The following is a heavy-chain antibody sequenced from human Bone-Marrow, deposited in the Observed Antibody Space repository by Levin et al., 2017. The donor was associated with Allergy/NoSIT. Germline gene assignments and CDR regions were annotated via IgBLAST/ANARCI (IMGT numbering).Heavy chain of an antibody. CDR3: AKERVWSGYPKDGGYFDY. CDR1: GFTFSSYA. V-gene: IGHV3-23*01. CDR2: ISGSGGST. Sequence: GESLKISCAASGFTFSSYAMSWVRQAPGKGLEWVSAISGSGGSTYYADSVKGRFTISRDNSKNTLYLQMNSLRAEDTAVYYCAKERVWSGYPKDGGYFDYWGQGTLVTVSS. D-gene: IGHD3-3*01. J-gene: IGHJ4*02.